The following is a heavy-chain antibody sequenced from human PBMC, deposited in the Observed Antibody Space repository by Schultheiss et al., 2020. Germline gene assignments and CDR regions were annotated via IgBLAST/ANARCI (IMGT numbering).Heavy chain of an antibody. CDR1: GGSFSGYY. D-gene: IGHD2-2*01. V-gene: IGHV4-34*01. Sequence: SETLSLTCAVYGGSFSGYYWSWIRQPPGKGLEWIGEIYHSGSTNYNPSLKSRVTISVDKSKNQFSLKLSSVTAADTAVYYCARYPRTYFDYWGQGTLVTVSS. CDR3: ARYPRTYFDY. J-gene: IGHJ4*01. CDR2: IYHSGST.